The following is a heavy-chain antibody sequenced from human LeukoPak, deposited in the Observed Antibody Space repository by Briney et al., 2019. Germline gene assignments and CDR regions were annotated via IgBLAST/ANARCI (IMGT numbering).Heavy chain of an antibody. CDR3: ARAIAAAGIIGVLDY. D-gene: IGHD6-13*01. CDR2: ISYDGSNK. V-gene: IGHV3-30-3*01. Sequence: PGGSLRLSCSASGFTFSSYAMNWVRQAPGKGLEWVALISYDGSNKYYTDSVKGRFTVSRDNSKNTLYLQINSLRAEDTAVYYCARAIAAAGIIGVLDYWGQGTLVTVSS. CDR1: GFTFSSYA. J-gene: IGHJ4*02.